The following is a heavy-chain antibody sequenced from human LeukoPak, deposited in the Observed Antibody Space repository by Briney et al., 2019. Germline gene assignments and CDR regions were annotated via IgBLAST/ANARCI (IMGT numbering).Heavy chain of an antibody. D-gene: IGHD4-17*01. CDR3: ATSPVTTWWFDP. J-gene: IGHJ5*02. Sequence: SETLSLTCTVSGGSISSGNYSWNWIRQPAGKGLEWIGRMYSSGTTNYNPSLKSRVTISVDTSKNQFSLKLSSVTASDTAVYYCATSPVTTWWFDPWGQGTLVTVSS. CDR2: MYSSGTT. CDR1: GGSISSGNYS. V-gene: IGHV4-61*02.